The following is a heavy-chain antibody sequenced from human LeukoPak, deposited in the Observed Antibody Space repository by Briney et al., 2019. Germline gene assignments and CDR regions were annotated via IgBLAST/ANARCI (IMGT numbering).Heavy chain of an antibody. V-gene: IGHV3-21*01. D-gene: IGHD3-10*01. CDR1: GFTFSSYS. J-gene: IGHJ6*03. CDR3: ARGYDYGSGSYYAPSPMDV. Sequence: GGSLRLSCAASGFTFSSYSINWVRQAPGKGLEWVSSISSSSSYIYYADSVKGRFTISRDNAKNSLYLQMNSLRAEDTAVYYCARGYDYGSGSYYAPSPMDVWGKGTTVTVSS. CDR2: ISSSSSYI.